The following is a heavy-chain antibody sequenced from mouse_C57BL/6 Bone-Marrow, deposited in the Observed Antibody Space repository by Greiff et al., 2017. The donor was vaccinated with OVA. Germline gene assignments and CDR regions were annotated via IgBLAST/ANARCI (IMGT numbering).Heavy chain of an antibody. V-gene: IGHV1-56*01. CDR1: GYTFTSHW. Sequence: QVQLQQSGPELVRPGASVKISCKAPGYTFTSHWMQWVRQRPGQGLEWIGEIFPGSGSTYYNEKFKGKATLTVDTSSSTAYMQLSSLTSEDSAVYFCARGRVTTVVGWYFDVWGTGTTVTVSS. CDR3: ARGRVTTVVGWYFDV. D-gene: IGHD1-1*01. J-gene: IGHJ1*03. CDR2: IFPGSGST.